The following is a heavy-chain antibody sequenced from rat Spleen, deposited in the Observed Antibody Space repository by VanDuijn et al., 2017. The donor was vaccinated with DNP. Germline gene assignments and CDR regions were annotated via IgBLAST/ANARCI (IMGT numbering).Heavy chain of an antibody. J-gene: IGHJ4*01. V-gene: IGHV5-20*01. CDR2: ISYDGGST. Sequence: EVQLVESGGGLVQPGRSLKLSCAASGFTFSDYYMAWVRQAPTKGLEWVAYISYDGGSTDYGDSVKGRFTISRDNAKSTLYLQMDSLRSEETANYYCARVQLGYYALDAWGQGTSVTVSS. D-gene: IGHD1-10*01. CDR3: ARVQLGYYALDA. CDR1: GFTFSDYY.